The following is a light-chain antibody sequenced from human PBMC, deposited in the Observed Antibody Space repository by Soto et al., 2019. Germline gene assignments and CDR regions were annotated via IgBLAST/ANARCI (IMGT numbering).Light chain of an antibody. J-gene: IGKJ4*01. CDR1: QSVSSN. CDR3: QQYNNWHPQGT. Sequence: ILMTQPPATLSVSPGERATLSCRSSQSVSSNLVWYQQRPGQAPRLLIYGASTRATGIPARFSGSGYGTELTLTISNPQSEDFAGYYCQQYNNWHPQGTFSGGTKVDIX. V-gene: IGKV3-15*01. CDR2: GAS.